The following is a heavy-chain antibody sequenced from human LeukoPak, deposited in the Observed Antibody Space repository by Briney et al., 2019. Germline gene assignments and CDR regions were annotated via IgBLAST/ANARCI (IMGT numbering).Heavy chain of an antibody. CDR3: ARENQDYYDSSGYDY. CDR1: GYTFTGYY. Sequence: ASVTVSCKASGYTFTGYYMHWVRQAPGQGLEWMGRINPNSGGTNYAQKFQGRVTMTRDTSISTAYMELSRLRSDDTAVYYCARENQDYYDSSGYDYWGQGTLVTVSS. CDR2: INPNSGGT. J-gene: IGHJ4*02. D-gene: IGHD3-22*01. V-gene: IGHV1-2*06.